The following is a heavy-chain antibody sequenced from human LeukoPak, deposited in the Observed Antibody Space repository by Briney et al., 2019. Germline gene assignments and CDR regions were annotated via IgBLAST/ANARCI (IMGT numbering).Heavy chain of an antibody. J-gene: IGHJ4*02. CDR3: ARDRSLRLFDY. Sequence: GGSLRLSCAASGFTFSSYSMNWVRQAPGKGLEWVSSISSSSSYIYYADSVKGRFTISRDNAKNSLYLQMSSLRAEDTAVYYCARDRSLRLFDYWGQGTLVTVSS. CDR1: GFTFSSYS. D-gene: IGHD3-10*01. V-gene: IGHV3-21*01. CDR2: ISSSSSYI.